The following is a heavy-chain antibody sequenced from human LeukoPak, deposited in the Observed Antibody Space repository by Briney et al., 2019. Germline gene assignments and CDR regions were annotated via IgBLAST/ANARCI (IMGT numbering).Heavy chain of an antibody. CDR2: IKSKSSGGTI. D-gene: IGHD5-12*01. CDR3: TTESGYKTARQRGFDS. J-gene: IGHJ4*02. Sequence: PGGSLRLSCAASGFTVSSNYMSWVRQAPGKGLELVGRIKSKSSGGTIDYAAPVRGRFTISRDDTENMVFLQMSSLKTEDTAVYYCTTESGYKTARQRGFDSWGQGILVTVSS. CDR1: GFTVSSNY. V-gene: IGHV3-15*01.